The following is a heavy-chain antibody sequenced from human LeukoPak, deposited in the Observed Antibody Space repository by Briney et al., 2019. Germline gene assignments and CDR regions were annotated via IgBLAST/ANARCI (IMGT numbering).Heavy chain of an antibody. CDR2: IYYSGST. Sequence: PSETLSLTCTVSGGSISSGGYYWSWIRQHPGEGLEWIGYIYYSGSTYYNPSLRSPVTISIDTSKNQFSLKLSSVTAADTAVYYCARGLEDYVWGSYRSARPFDYWGQGTLVTVSS. CDR1: GGSISSGGYY. V-gene: IGHV4-31*01. J-gene: IGHJ4*02. D-gene: IGHD3-16*02. CDR3: ARGLEDYVWGSYRSARPFDY.